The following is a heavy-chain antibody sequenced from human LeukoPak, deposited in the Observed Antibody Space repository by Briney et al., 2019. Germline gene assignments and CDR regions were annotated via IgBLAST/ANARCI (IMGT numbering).Heavy chain of an antibody. J-gene: IGHJ6*02. CDR3: ARLTYDFWSGYLYYYYGMDV. Sequence: GGSLRLSCAASGFTFSSYWMHWVRQAPGKGLVWVSRINSGGSSTSYADSVKGRFTISRDNAKNTLYLQMNSLRAEDTAVYYCARLTYDFWSGYLYYYYGMDVWGQGTTVTVSS. D-gene: IGHD3-3*01. CDR1: GFTFSSYW. V-gene: IGHV3-74*01. CDR2: INSGGSST.